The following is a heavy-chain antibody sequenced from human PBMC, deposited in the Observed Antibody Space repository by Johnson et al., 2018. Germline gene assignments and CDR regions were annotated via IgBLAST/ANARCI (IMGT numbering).Heavy chain of an antibody. CDR2: MNPNSANT. D-gene: IGHD3-3*01. Sequence: QVQLVQSGAEVKKPGASVKVSCKASGYTFTSYDINWVRQATGQGLEWMGWMNPNSANTGYAQKFQGRVTMTRNTSISTAYMELSSLRPEDTAVYYCTRGRDYDFWSATEPFQHWGQGTLVTVYS. CDR3: TRGRDYDFWSATEPFQH. V-gene: IGHV1-8*01. CDR1: GYTFTSYD. J-gene: IGHJ1*01.